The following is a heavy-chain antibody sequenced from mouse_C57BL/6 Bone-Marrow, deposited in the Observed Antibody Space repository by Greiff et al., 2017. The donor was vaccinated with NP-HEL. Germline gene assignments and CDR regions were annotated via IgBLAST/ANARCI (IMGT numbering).Heavy chain of an antibody. V-gene: IGHV7-1*01. CDR1: GFTFSDFY. Sequence: EVQLVDSGGGLVQSGRSLRLSCATSGFTFSDFYMEWVRQAPGKGLEWIAASRNKANDYTTEYSASVKGRFIVSRDTSQSILYLQMNALRAEDTAIYYCARDPYYYGGMDYWGQGTSVTVSS. CDR2: SRNKANDYTT. J-gene: IGHJ4*01. D-gene: IGHD1-1*01. CDR3: ARDPYYYGGMDY.